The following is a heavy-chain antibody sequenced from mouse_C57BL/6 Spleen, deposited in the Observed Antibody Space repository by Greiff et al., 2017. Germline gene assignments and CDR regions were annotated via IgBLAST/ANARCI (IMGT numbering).Heavy chain of an antibody. J-gene: IGHJ4*01. CDR1: GYTFTSYW. Sequence: QVQLQQSGAELVKPGASVKLSCKASGYTFTSYWMDWVKQRPGQGLEWIGMIHPNSGSTNYTEKFKSKATLTVDKSSSTAYLQLRSLTSEYSVVYDYARGEAYHGSSNYAMDYWGQGTSVTVSS. CDR2: IHPNSGST. CDR3: ARGEAYHGSSNYAMDY. D-gene: IGHD1-1*01. V-gene: IGHV1-64*01.